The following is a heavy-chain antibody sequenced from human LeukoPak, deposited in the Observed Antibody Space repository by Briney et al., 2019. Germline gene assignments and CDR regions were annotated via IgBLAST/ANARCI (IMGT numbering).Heavy chain of an antibody. CDR3: ARSPLVYSSGWYGNYFDY. CDR1: GGSISSGGYS. CDR2: IYHSGST. Sequence: SQTLSLTCAVPGGSISSGGYSWSWIRQPPGKGLEWIGYIYHSGSTYYNPSLKSRVTISVDRSKNQFSLKLSSVTAADTAVYYCARSPLVYSSGWYGNYFDYWGQGTLVTVSS. D-gene: IGHD6-19*01. V-gene: IGHV4-30-2*01. J-gene: IGHJ4*02.